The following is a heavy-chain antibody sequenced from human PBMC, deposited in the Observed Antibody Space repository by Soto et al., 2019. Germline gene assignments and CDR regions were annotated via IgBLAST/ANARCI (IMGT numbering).Heavy chain of an antibody. V-gene: IGHV2-5*01. CDR2: IYWNDDD. D-gene: IGHD6-19*01. J-gene: IGHJ4*02. CDR3: AHRPGGSGFRYYFDY. Sequence: SGPTLVNPTQTLTLTCSFSGFSLTSSGVGVGWFRQPPGKALEWLGLIYWNDDDRYRASLHSRLTITKDTSKNQVVLTMTNMDPEDTATYYCAHRPGGSGFRYYFDYWGQGTRVTVSS. CDR1: GFSLTSSGVG.